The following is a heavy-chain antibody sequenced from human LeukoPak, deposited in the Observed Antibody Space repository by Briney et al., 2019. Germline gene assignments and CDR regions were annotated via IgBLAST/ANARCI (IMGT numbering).Heavy chain of an antibody. J-gene: IGHJ4*02. CDR2: ISSNGGST. V-gene: IGHV3-64*01. Sequence: PGGSLRLSCAASGFTFSSYAMHWVRQAPGKGLEYVSAISSNGGSTYYANSAKGRFTISRDNSKNTLYLQMNSLRAEDTAVYYCARFSGPYSSGWFFDFWGQGTLVTVSS. CDR1: GFTFSSYA. D-gene: IGHD6-19*01. CDR3: ARFSGPYSSGWFFDF.